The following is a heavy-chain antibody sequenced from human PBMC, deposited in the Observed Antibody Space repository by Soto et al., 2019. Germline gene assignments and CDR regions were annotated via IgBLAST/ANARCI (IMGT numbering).Heavy chain of an antibody. D-gene: IGHD4-17*01. CDR1: GGSISSYY. CDR2: NYYSGST. Sequence: SETLSLTCTVSGGSISSYYWSWIRQPPGKGLEWIGYNYYSGSTNYNPSLKTRSTISVDTSQNQFSLKLSSVTAADTAVYYCARDYGDYVNWFDPWGQGTLVTVSS. J-gene: IGHJ5*02. CDR3: ARDYGDYVNWFDP. V-gene: IGHV4-59*01.